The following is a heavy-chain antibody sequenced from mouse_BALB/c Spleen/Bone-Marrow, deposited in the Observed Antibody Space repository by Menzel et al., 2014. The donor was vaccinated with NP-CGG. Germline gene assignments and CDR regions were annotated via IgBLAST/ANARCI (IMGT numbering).Heavy chain of an antibody. CDR3: ALSPYGNPWFTY. Sequence: EVKVVESGGGLVQPGGSLKLSCVASGIDFSRYWMSWVRQAPGKGLEWIGEINPDSSTIKYTPSLKDKFIISRDNAKNTLYLQMSKVRSEDTALYYCALSPYGNPWFTYWGQGTLVTVSA. J-gene: IGHJ3*01. CDR2: INPDSSTI. CDR1: GIDFSRYW. V-gene: IGHV4-1*02. D-gene: IGHD2-1*01.